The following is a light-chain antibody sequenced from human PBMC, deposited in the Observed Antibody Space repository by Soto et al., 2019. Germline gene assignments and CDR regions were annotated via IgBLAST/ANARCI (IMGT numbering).Light chain of an antibody. CDR1: WYNIGKNL. CDR3: AAWDDTLRAWV. CDR2: MTN. J-gene: IGLJ3*02. Sequence: QSVLTQPPSASGTPGQTVTISCSGGWYNIGKNLGYWYQQLPGTAPKLLIYMTNQRPSGVPDRFSGSKSGSSASLAVSGLRPEDEAVYYCAAWDDTLRAWVFGGGIKLTVL. V-gene: IGLV1-47*01.